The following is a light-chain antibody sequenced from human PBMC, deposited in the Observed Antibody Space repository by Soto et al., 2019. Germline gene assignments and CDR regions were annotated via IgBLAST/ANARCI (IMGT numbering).Light chain of an antibody. Sequence: DIQMTQSPSSLSTSVRDRVTITCRASQSISSYLNWYQQKPGKAPKLLIYAASSSQSGVPSRFSGSGSGTDFSLSISSLQPEDFATYYCQQSYTTPYTFGQGTKVEIK. CDR1: QSISSY. V-gene: IGKV1-39*01. J-gene: IGKJ2*01. CDR2: AAS. CDR3: QQSYTTPYT.